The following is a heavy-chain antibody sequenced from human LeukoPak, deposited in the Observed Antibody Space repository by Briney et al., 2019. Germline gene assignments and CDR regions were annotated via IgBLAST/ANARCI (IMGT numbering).Heavy chain of an antibody. V-gene: IGHV4-61*01. CDR3: ARDVYSYGLDY. Sequence: PSETLSLTCTVSGGSISSSSYYWGWIRQPPGKGLEWIGYIHYSGSTNYNPSLKSRVTISVDTSKNQFSLKLSSVTAADTAVYYCARDVYSYGLDYWGQGTLVTVSS. CDR2: IHYSGST. CDR1: GGSISSSSYY. D-gene: IGHD5-18*01. J-gene: IGHJ4*02.